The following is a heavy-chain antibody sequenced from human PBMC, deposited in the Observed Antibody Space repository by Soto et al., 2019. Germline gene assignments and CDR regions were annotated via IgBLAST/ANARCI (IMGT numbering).Heavy chain of an antibody. CDR1: GFTFSSYA. J-gene: IGHJ5*02. V-gene: IGHV3-23*01. CDR3: AKERSQLVLVGRFAP. Sequence: EVQLLESGGGLVQPGGSLRLSCAASGFTFSSYAMTWVRQAPGKGLEWVSSISGSGGSTYYADSVKGRFTISRDTSRNTLYLQMISLRAEDTAVYYCAKERSQLVLVGRFAPWGQGTLVTGSS. CDR2: ISGSGGST. D-gene: IGHD6-13*01.